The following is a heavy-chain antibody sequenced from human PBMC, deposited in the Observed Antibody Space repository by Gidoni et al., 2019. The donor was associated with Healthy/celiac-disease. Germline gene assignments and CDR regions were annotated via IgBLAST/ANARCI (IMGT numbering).Heavy chain of an antibody. Sequence: QVQLVESGGGVVQPGRSRRLPCAATGFNFSSYGMHWVRQAPGKGLEWVAVISYDGSNKYYADSVKGRFTISRDNSKNTLYLQMNSLRAEDTAVYYCAKDPRGIVVVNAHLLYWGQGTLVTVSS. CDR1: GFNFSSYG. D-gene: IGHD2-21*01. J-gene: IGHJ4*02. CDR2: ISYDGSNK. CDR3: AKDPRGIVVVNAHLLY. V-gene: IGHV3-30*18.